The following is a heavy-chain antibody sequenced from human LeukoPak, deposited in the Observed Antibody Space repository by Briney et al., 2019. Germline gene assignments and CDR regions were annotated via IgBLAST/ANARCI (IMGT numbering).Heavy chain of an antibody. CDR3: ARVGDSSNSWFDP. CDR1: GYTFTNYY. D-gene: IGHD6-19*01. Sequence: ASVKVSCKASGYTFTNYYIHWMRQAPGQGLEWMGIINPSGGSNSNAQNFQGRVTMTRDTSTSTVYMEMSSLRYEDTVVYYCARVGDSSNSWFDPWGQGTLVTVSS. V-gene: IGHV1-46*01. J-gene: IGHJ5*02. CDR2: INPSGGSN.